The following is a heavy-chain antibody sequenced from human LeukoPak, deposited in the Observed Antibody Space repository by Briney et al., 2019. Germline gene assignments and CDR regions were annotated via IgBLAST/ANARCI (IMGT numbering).Heavy chain of an antibody. CDR1: GFTVSSNY. J-gene: IGHJ4*02. V-gene: IGHV3-66*01. D-gene: IGHD5-18*01. Sequence: PGGSLRLSCAASGFTVSSNYMSWVRQAPGKGLEWVSAIYSGGSTYYADSVKARFTISRDNSKNTLHLQMSSLTAEDTAVYYCARDQYSYAHAAHWGQGTLVTVPS. CDR3: ARDQYSYAHAAH. CDR2: IYSGGST.